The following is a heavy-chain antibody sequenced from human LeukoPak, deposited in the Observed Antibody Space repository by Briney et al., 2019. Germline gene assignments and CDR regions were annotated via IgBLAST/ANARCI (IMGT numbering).Heavy chain of an antibody. D-gene: IGHD3-9*01. Sequence: GGSLRLSCAASGFTFSSYAMSWVRQASGKGLEWVSAISGSGGSTYYADSVKGRFTISRDNSKNTLYLQMNSLRAEDTAVYYCAIGVRYFDSPFDPWGQGTLVTVSS. CDR1: GFTFSSYA. CDR3: AIGVRYFDSPFDP. J-gene: IGHJ5*02. CDR2: ISGSGGST. V-gene: IGHV3-23*01.